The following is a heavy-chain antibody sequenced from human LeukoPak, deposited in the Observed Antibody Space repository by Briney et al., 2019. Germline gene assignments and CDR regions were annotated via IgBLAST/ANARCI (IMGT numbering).Heavy chain of an antibody. Sequence: ASVKVSCKASGYTFTSYGISWVRQAPGQGLEWMGWINPNSGGTNYAQKFQGRVTMTRDTSISTAYMELSRLRSDDTAVYYCAREVRDSSGYYYADWGQGTLVTVSS. D-gene: IGHD3-22*01. CDR2: INPNSGGT. CDR1: GYTFTSYG. V-gene: IGHV1-2*02. CDR3: AREVRDSSGYYYAD. J-gene: IGHJ4*02.